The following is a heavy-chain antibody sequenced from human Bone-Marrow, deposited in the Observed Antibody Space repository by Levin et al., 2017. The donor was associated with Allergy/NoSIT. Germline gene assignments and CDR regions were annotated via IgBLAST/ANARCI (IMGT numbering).Heavy chain of an antibody. J-gene: IGHJ4*02. CDR3: AKDISSSWSTGDLDY. CDR1: GFTFSSYA. Sequence: GGSLRLSCAASGFTFSSYAMSWVRQAPGKGLEWVSGIRGSGVGTYYADSVKGRFTISRDNSKNTLYRQMKSLRAEDTAVYYCAKDISSSWSTGDLDYWGQGTQVTVSS. V-gene: IGHV3-23*01. CDR2: IRGSGVGT. D-gene: IGHD6-6*01.